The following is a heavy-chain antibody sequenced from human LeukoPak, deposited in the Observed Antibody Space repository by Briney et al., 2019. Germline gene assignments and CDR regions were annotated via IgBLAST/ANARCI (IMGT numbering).Heavy chain of an antibody. CDR2: ISWNSGSI. V-gene: IGHV3-9*01. Sequence: GRSLRLSCAASGFTFYDYAMHWVRQAPGKGLERVSGISWNSGSIGYADSVKGRFTISRDNAKNSLYLQMNSLRAEDTALYYCAKDIARYYYYYGMDVWGQGTTVTVSS. CDR3: AKDIARYYYYYGMDV. J-gene: IGHJ6*02. CDR1: GFTFYDYA.